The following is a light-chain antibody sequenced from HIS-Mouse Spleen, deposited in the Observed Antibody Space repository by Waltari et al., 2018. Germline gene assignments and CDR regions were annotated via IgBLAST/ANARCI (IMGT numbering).Light chain of an antibody. V-gene: IGKV3D-15*03. CDR3: QQYNNWPPKVGDGAGEGRLT. CDR2: GAS. Sequence: EIVMTQSPATLSVSPGERATLSCRASQSVSSNLAWYQQKPGQAPRLLIYGASSRAAGIPAGFSGSGYGTAFTLTISILQSEDFAVYYCQQYNNWPPKVGDGAGEGRLTFGGGTKVEIK. CDR1: QSVSSN. J-gene: IGKJ4*01.